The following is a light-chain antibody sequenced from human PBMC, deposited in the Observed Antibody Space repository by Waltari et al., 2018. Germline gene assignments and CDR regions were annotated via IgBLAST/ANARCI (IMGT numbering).Light chain of an antibody. Sequence: EIVLTQSPGTLSLSPGERATLSCRASQSVSSSYLAWYQQKPGQAPRLLLYGEASRATGIPDRFSGSGSGIDFTLTISKLDPEDFAVYYCQQYGSSPETFGQGTKVEIK. CDR1: QSVSSSY. CDR3: QQYGSSPET. V-gene: IGKV3-20*01. CDR2: GEA. J-gene: IGKJ1*01.